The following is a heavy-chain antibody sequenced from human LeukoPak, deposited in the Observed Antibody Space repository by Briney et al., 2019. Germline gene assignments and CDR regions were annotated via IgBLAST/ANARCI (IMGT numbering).Heavy chain of an antibody. J-gene: IGHJ6*04. D-gene: IGHD2-15*01. V-gene: IGHV5-10-1*01. CDR1: GYSFTSYW. Sequence: GESLRISFKGSGYSFTSYWISWGRPMPGKGRGWRGRIDPSDSYTNYSPSFQGHVTISADKSISTAYLQWSSLKASDTAMYYCARHWARGEDYYYGMDVWGKGTTVTVSS. CDR3: ARHWARGEDYYYGMDV. CDR2: IDPSDSYT.